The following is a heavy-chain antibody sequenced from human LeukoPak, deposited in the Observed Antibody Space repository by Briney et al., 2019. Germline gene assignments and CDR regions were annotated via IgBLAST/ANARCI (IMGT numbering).Heavy chain of an antibody. CDR3: ARDRYCSSTSCNRYYSHGMDV. Sequence: SETLSLTCGVYGGSFSGYYWSWIRQPPGKGLEWIGDINHSGSTNYNPSLKSRVTISVDPSKSQFSLRLSSMTAADTAVYYCARDRYCSSTSCNRYYSHGMDVWGQGTTVTVSS. J-gene: IGHJ6*02. D-gene: IGHD2-2*01. CDR2: INHSGST. V-gene: IGHV4-34*01. CDR1: GGSFSGYY.